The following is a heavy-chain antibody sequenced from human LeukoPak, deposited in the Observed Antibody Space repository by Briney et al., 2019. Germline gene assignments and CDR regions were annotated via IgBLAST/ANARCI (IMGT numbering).Heavy chain of an antibody. J-gene: IGHJ4*02. D-gene: IGHD2-2*02. CDR3: ARADCSSSSCYTVAY. CDR1: GFSFNSSA. Sequence: GGSLRLSCAASGFSFNSSAMQWVRQAPGEGLEYVSDISSDGDSTYYANSVKGRFIISRDNSKNMLYLQMGSLRVEDMALYYCARADCSSSSCYTVAYWGQGTLVTVSS. V-gene: IGHV3-64*01. CDR2: ISSDGDST.